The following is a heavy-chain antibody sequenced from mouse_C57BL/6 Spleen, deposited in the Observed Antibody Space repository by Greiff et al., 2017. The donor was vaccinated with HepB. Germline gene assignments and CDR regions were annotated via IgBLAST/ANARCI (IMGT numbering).Heavy chain of an antibody. V-gene: IGHV1-53*01. CDR1: GYTFTSYW. D-gene: IGHD4-1*01. CDR2: INPSNGGT. J-gene: IGHJ2*01. CDR3: ARNWAGEGYFDY. Sequence: QVQLQQPGTELVKPGASVKLSCKASGYTFTSYWMHWVKQRPGQGLEWIGNINPSNGGTNYNEKFKSKATLTVDKSSSTAYMQLSSLTSEDSAVYYWARNWAGEGYFDYWGQGTTLTVSS.